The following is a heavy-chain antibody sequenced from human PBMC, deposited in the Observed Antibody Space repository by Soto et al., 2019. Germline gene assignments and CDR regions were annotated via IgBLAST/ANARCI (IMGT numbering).Heavy chain of an antibody. Sequence: SETLSLTCGLSGSLPVGSLSTYLWTWIRQPPGKGLEWIGEINHSGSPNYSPSLRGRVTISLDTSKKQFSLNLSSVTAADTAVYFCARARFSQWSQDYYGLDVWGQGTTVTVSS. CDR1: GSLPVGSLSTYL. V-gene: IGHV4-34*01. J-gene: IGHJ6*02. CDR3: ARARFSQWSQDYYGLDV. D-gene: IGHD3-3*01. CDR2: INHSGSP.